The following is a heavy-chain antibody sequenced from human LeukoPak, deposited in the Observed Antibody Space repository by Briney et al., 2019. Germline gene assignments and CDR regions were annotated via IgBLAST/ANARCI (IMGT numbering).Heavy chain of an antibody. CDR2: ISWNSGSI. CDR1: GFTFDDYA. V-gene: IGHV3-9*03. Sequence: GRSLRLSCAASGFTFDDYAMDWVRPAPGKGLEWVSGISWNSGSIGYADSVKGRFTISRDNAKNSLYLQMNSLRAEDMALYYCAKDATIFGVADAYYFDYWGQGTLVTVSS. J-gene: IGHJ4*02. CDR3: AKDATIFGVADAYYFDY. D-gene: IGHD3-3*01.